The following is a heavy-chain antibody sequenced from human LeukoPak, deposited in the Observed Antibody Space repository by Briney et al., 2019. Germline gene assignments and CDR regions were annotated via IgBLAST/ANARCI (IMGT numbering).Heavy chain of an antibody. D-gene: IGHD4-23*01. Sequence: SETLSLTCTVSGGSISSYYWSWIRQPPGKGLEWIGYIYYNGITNYNPSLKSRVTISVDTSRNHFSLKLSSVTAADTAVYYCARHTSYGGISAFGSWGEGTLVAVSS. CDR1: GGSISSYY. CDR3: ARHTSYGGISAFGS. CDR2: IYYNGIT. J-gene: IGHJ4*02. V-gene: IGHV4-59*08.